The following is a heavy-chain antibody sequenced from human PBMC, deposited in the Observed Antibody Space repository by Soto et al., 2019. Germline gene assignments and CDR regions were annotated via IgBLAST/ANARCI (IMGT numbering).Heavy chain of an antibody. CDR3: AREMAGLGGEYDY. D-gene: IGHD3-16*01. J-gene: IGHJ4*01. CDR2: ISGSSGNA. V-gene: IGHV1-18*01. CDR1: GYTFTKYG. Sequence: ASVKVSCKTSGYTFTKYGVGWVRQAPGQGLEWMGWISGSSGNANYAEKVQGRITLTTDMSTSTAYIELRSLRSDDTAVYYCAREMAGLGGEYDYWG.